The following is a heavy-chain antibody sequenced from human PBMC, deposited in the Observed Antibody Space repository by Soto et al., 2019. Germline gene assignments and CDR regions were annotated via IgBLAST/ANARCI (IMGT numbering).Heavy chain of an antibody. D-gene: IGHD3-9*01. V-gene: IGHV4-61*01. CDR1: CGSVSSGSYY. CDR2: IYYSGST. J-gene: IGHJ6*02. CDR3: ARETVYYHILTGYYYYYGMDV. Sequence: SETLSLTCTVSCGSVSSGSYYWSWIRQPPGKGLEWIGYIYYSGSTNYNPSLKSRVTISVDTSKNQFSLKLSAVTAADTAVYYCARETVYYHILTGYYYYYGMDVWGQGTTVTVSS.